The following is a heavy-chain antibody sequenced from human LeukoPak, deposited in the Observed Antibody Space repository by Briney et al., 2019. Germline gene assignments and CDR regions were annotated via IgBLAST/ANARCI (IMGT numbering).Heavy chain of an antibody. Sequence: ASVKVSCKASGYTFTSYYMHWVRQAPGQGLEWMGIINPSGGSVGYAQRFQGRVTMTRDTSTSTVYMELSTLRSEDTAVYYCATSMYYYDSSGLDYWGLGTLVTVSS. V-gene: IGHV1-46*01. CDR2: INPSGGSV. D-gene: IGHD3-22*01. CDR1: GYTFTSYY. CDR3: ATSMYYYDSSGLDY. J-gene: IGHJ4*02.